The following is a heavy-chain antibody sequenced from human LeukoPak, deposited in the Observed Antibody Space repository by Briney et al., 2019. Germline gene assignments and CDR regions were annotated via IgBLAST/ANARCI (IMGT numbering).Heavy chain of an antibody. Sequence: AGRSLRLSCSASGFTFSWHAMHWVRQAPGKGLEYVSAISSNGGSTYYADSVKGRFTISRDNSKNTLYLQMSSLRAEDTAVFYCVRTSRGYSPIWGQGTMVTVSS. D-gene: IGHD3-22*01. CDR3: VRTSRGYSPI. CDR2: ISSNGGST. CDR1: GFTFSWHA. J-gene: IGHJ3*02. V-gene: IGHV3-64D*06.